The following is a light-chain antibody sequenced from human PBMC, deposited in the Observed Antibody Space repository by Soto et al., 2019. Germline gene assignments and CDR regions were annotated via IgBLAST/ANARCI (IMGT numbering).Light chain of an antibody. V-gene: IGKV1-6*01. CDR1: RDIGSD. CDR3: LQDHDDSWT. J-gene: IGKJ1*01. CDR2: AAS. Sequence: INQSPSSLSATVGDRITISCRASRDIGSDLSWYQQKPGKAPTLLIYAASNLQSGVPSRFRGSRSGTEFTLAFSSLQPEDFATYYCLQDHDDSWTFAQGTKVDI.